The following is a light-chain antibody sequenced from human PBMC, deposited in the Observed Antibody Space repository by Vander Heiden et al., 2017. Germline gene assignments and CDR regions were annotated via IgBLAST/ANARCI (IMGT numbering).Light chain of an antibody. CDR1: QSVSSSY. Sequence: EIVLTQSPGTLSLSPGERATLSCRASQSVSSSYLAWYQQYPGQAPRLLIYGASSRATGIPDRFSGSGSGTDFTLTISRLEPEYFAVYYCQPYGSSPPTFGQGTRLEIK. CDR2: GAS. J-gene: IGKJ5*01. CDR3: QPYGSSPPT. V-gene: IGKV3-20*01.